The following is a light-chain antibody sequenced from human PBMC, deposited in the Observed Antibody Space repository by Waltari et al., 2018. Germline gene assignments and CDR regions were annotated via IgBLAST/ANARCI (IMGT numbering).Light chain of an antibody. CDR1: QSVSNN. V-gene: IGKV3-15*01. CDR2: GAY. Sequence: EIVMTQSPATLSVSPGERATLSCRASQSVSNNLAWYQQNPGQAPRLIIYGAYKRATGISARVSGSGSGTDLTLTINSLQSEDFAVYYCQQYKNWPRTFGPGTKVEIK. J-gene: IGKJ3*01. CDR3: QQYKNWPRT.